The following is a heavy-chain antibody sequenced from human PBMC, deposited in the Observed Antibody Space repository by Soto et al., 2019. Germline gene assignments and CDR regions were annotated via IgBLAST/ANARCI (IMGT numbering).Heavy chain of an antibody. CDR1: NYTFINYG. CDR3: AREGVPLATLPDYCFDS. J-gene: IGHJ5*01. Sequence: QVHLVQSGAEAKKPGASVKVSCKASNYTFINYGIGWVRQAPGHGLEWMGWVSPSYGKTYYAHKFQGRVTMTTDTSTGTVYMQLRSLRSDDTAVYFCAREGVPLATLPDYCFDSWGQGTLVTVSS. CDR2: VSPSYGKT. D-gene: IGHD2-15*01. V-gene: IGHV1-18*04.